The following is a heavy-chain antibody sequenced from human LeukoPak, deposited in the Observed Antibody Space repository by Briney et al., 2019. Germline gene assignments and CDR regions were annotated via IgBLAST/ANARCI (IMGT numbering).Heavy chain of an antibody. Sequence: GGSLRLSCAASGFTFSSYSMNWVRQAPGKGLEWVSSISSSSSYIYCADSVKGRFTISRDNAKNSLYLQMNSLRAEDTAVYYCARVAVGTIDYWGQGTLVTVSS. CDR1: GFTFSSYS. J-gene: IGHJ4*02. D-gene: IGHD2-21*01. CDR2: ISSSSSYI. V-gene: IGHV3-21*01. CDR3: ARVAVGTIDY.